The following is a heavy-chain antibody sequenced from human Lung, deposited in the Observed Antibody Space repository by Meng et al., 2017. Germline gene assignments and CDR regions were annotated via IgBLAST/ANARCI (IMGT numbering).Heavy chain of an antibody. D-gene: IGHD4-11*01. CDR1: GGSFSDYY. J-gene: IGHJ4*02. CDR3: ARGPTTMAHDFDY. V-gene: IGHV4-34*01. CDR2: INHSGST. Sequence: QVWLQQWGAGLLKPSAILFLAVVVSGGSFSDYYWSWIRQPPGKGLEWIGEINHSGSTNYNPSLESRATISVDTSQNNLSLKLSSVTAADSAVYYCARGPTTMAHDFDYWGQGTLVTVSS.